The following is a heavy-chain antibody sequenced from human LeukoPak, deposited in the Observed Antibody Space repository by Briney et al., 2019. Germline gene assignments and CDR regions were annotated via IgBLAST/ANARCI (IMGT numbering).Heavy chain of an antibody. CDR1: GFTFSSYT. Sequence: GGSLRLSCAASGFTFSSYTMNWVRQAPGKGLEWVSYIISSSITIYYADSVKGRFTISRDNAKNSLYLQMNSLRAEDTALYYCARDGRDGYSPFDFWGQGTLVTVSS. J-gene: IGHJ4*02. CDR3: ARDGRDGYSPFDF. V-gene: IGHV3-48*04. D-gene: IGHD5-24*01. CDR2: IISSSITI.